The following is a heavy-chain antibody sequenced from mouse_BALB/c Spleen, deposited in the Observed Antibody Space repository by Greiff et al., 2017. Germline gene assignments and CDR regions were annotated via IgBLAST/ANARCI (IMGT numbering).Heavy chain of an antibody. CDR1: GFNIKNYY. D-gene: IGHD1-1*01. CDR2: IDPENGDT. Sequence: EVKLMESGAELVRSGASVKLSCTASGFNIKNYYMHWVKQRPEQGLEWIGWIDPENGDTEYAPKFQGKATMTADTSSNTAYLQLSSLTSEDTAVYYCNRYYYGSSYAMDYWGQGTSVTGSS. J-gene: IGHJ4*01. V-gene: IGHV14-4*02. CDR3: NRYYYGSSYAMDY.